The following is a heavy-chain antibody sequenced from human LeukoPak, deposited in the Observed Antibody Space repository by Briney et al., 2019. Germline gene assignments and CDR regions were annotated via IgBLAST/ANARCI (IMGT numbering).Heavy chain of an antibody. Sequence: GGSLRLSCAVSGFTFSSYAMSWVRQAPGKGLEWVSVISTGGDNTHYADSVKGRFTISRDNSKNTLYLQMNSLRAQDTAVYYCAKVGYSGAWYTPFDYWGQGTLVTVSS. D-gene: IGHD6-19*01. CDR2: ISTGGDNT. J-gene: IGHJ4*02. V-gene: IGHV3-23*01. CDR3: AKVGYSGAWYTPFDY. CDR1: GFTFSSYA.